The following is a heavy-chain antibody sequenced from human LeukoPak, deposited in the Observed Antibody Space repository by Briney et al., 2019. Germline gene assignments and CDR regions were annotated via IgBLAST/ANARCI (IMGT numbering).Heavy chain of an antibody. V-gene: IGHV4-30-4*08. D-gene: IGHD3-10*01. CDR3: ARDFGDYYGSGAN. CDR2: IYYSGGT. CDR1: GGSISSGDYY. J-gene: IGHJ4*02. Sequence: PSQTLSLTCTVSGGSISSGDYYWSWIRQPPGKGLEWIGYIYYSGGTYYNPSLKSRVTISVDTSKNQFSLKLSSVTAADTAVYYCARDFGDYYGSGANWGQGTLVTVSS.